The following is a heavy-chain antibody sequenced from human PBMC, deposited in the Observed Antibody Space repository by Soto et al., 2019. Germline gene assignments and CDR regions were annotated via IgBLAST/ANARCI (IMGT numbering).Heavy chain of an antibody. D-gene: IGHD6-19*01. Sequence: GGSLRLSCAASGFAFSSYTMSWVRQAPGKGLERVSSISASGGSTYYGDSLKGRFTISRDNSKNTLNLHIKSLGVEDSAVYYCAKDRGGFARGWEYYDFWGQGTQVTVSS. CDR2: ISASGGST. J-gene: IGHJ4*02. CDR3: AKDRGGFARGWEYYDF. V-gene: IGHV3-23*01. CDR1: GFAFSSYT.